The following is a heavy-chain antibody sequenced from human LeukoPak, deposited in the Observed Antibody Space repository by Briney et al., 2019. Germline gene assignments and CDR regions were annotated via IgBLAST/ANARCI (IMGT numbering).Heavy chain of an antibody. Sequence: SVKVSCKASGGTFSSYATSWVRQAPGQGLEWMGGIIPIFGTANYAQKFQGRVTITADESTSTAYMELSSLRSEDTAVYYCVRDYYDKNGYYYQFVWGQGTLVTVSS. CDR1: GGTFSSYA. J-gene: IGHJ4*02. CDR3: VRDYYDKNGYYYQFV. D-gene: IGHD3-22*01. CDR2: IIPIFGTA. V-gene: IGHV1-69*01.